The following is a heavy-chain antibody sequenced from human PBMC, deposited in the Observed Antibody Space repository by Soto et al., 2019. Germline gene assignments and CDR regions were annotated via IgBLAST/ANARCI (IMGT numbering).Heavy chain of an antibody. CDR2: IHYSGST. CDR3: TRGGDPYKTGH. Sequence: SETLSLTCTVSGGSINSYHWSWIRQPPGKGLEWIGYIHYSGSTNYNPSLKSRVTMSVDTSKNQFSLKLTSVNTADTAIYYCTRGGDPYKTGHWGQGTLVTVSS. J-gene: IGHJ4*02. CDR1: GGSINSYH. V-gene: IGHV4-59*01. D-gene: IGHD2-21*01.